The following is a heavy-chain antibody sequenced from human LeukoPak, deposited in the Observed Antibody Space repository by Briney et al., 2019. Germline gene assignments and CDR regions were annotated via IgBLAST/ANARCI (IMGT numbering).Heavy chain of an antibody. Sequence: RGSLRLSCAASGFTFCSYEMNWVRQAPGKGLEWVSYISSSGSTIYYADSVKGRFTISRDNAKNSLYLQMNSLRAEDTAVYYCAGWNDVVRSDPWGQGTLVTVSS. J-gene: IGHJ5*02. V-gene: IGHV3-48*03. D-gene: IGHD1-1*01. CDR3: AGWNDVVRSDP. CDR2: ISSSGSTI. CDR1: GFTFCSYE.